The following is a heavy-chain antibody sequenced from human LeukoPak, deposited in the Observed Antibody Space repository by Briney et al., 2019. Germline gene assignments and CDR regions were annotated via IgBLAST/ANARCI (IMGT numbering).Heavy chain of an antibody. V-gene: IGHV4-34*01. D-gene: IGHD3-10*01. CDR2: INHSGNT. CDR3: AGRPRGGKRYYFDN. J-gene: IGHJ4*02. Sequence: SEALSVTCAVYGGSFSGYYWSWIREPPGKGRGWVWEINHSGNTNYNPSLKSRVTISSGATKNQFALKLSSVTAADTAVYYCAGRPRGGKRYYFDNWGQGTLVTVSS. CDR1: GGSFSGYY.